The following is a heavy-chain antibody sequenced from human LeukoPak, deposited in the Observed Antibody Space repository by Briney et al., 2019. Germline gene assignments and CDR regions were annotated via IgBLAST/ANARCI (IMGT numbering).Heavy chain of an antibody. J-gene: IGHJ6*02. CDR3: AREDIVVVPAAYYYYGMDV. V-gene: IGHV3-30*03. CDR2: ISYDGSNK. D-gene: IGHD2-2*01. CDR1: GFTFSSYG. Sequence: GRSLRLSCAASGFTFSSYGMHWVRQAPGKGLEWVAVISYDGSNKYYADSVKGRFTISRDNSKNTLYLQMNSLRAEDTAVYYCAREDIVVVPAAYYYYGMDVWGQGTTVTVSS.